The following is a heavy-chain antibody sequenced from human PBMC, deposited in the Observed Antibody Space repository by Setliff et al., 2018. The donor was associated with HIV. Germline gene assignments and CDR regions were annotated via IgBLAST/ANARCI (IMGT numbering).Heavy chain of an antibody. CDR1: EFIFSRYA. D-gene: IGHD5-12*01. V-gene: IGHV3-30*07. J-gene: IGHJ2*01. CDR2: ISSDGSDK. CDR3: ARDRDTTIWYFDL. Sequence: PGGSLRLSCAASEFIFSRYAIYWVRQAPGKGLEWVAVISSDGSDKYYADSVKGRFTISRDNSKNTLYLQINSLRAEDTAVYYCARDRDTTIWYFDLWGRGTLVTVSS.